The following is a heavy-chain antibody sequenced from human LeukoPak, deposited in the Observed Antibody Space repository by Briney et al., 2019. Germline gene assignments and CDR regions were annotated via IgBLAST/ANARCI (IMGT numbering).Heavy chain of an antibody. D-gene: IGHD2-21*02. CDR1: GFTFSDYY. CDR2: ISHSGRTM. Sequence: GGSLRLSCAASGFTFSDYYMSWIRQAPGKGLEWVSYISHSGRTMYYADSVKGRFTISTDNANSSLYLQMNSLRAEDTAVYFCVRARLIRLENFFDYWGQGTLVTVSS. CDR3: VRARLIRLENFFDY. V-gene: IGHV3-11*04. J-gene: IGHJ4*02.